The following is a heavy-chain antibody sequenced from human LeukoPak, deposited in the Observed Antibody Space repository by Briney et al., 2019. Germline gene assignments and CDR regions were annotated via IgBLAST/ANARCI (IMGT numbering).Heavy chain of an antibody. CDR2: INPSGGSR. CDR1: RYTLTNYY. CDR3: AREHSGYDS. J-gene: IGHJ5*02. V-gene: IGHV1-46*01. Sequence: ASVKVSCKASRYTLTNYYMHWVRQAPGKGLEWMGIINPSGGSRNYAQKFQGRVTMTRDTSTSTVYMELSSLRSEDTAVYYCAREHSGYDSWGQGTLLTVSS. D-gene: IGHD5-12*01.